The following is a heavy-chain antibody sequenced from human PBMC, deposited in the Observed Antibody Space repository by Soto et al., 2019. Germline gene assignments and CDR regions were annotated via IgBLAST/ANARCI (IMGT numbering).Heavy chain of an antibody. CDR1: GFTFSSYS. CDR3: ARDPPRSLAGPNWCDP. D-gene: IGHD3-3*02. J-gene: IGHJ5*02. CDR2: ISSSSSYI. V-gene: IGHV3-21*01. Sequence: GGSLRLSCAASGFTFSSYSMNWVRQAPGKGLEWVSSISSSSSYIYYADSVKGRFTISRDNAKNSLYLQMNSLRAEDTAVYYCARDPPRSLAGPNWCDPWGQGTLVTVSS.